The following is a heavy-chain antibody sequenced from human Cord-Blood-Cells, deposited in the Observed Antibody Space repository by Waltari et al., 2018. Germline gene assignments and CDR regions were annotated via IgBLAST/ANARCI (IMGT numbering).Heavy chain of an antibody. J-gene: IGHJ5*02. V-gene: IGHV4-34*01. D-gene: IGHD6-6*01. CDR2: INQSGST. Sequence: QVQLQQWGAGLLKPSETLSLTCAVYGGSFSGYYWSWIRQPPGKGLEWIGEINQSGSTNYNPSLMSRVTISVDTSKNQFSLKLSSWTAADTAVYYCARDGLDSRREYSSSSAWFDPWGQGTLVTVSS. CDR1: GGSFSGYY. CDR3: ARDGLDSRREYSSSSAWFDP.